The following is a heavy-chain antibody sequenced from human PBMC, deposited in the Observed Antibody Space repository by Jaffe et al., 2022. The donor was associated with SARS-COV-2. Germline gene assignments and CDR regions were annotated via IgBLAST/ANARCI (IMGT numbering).Heavy chain of an antibody. CDR1: GFTFGRYA. CDR3: AKGQIQIWLLRIDN. Sequence: QVQLVESGGGVVQPGRSLRLSCAPSGFTFGRYAMHWVRQAPGKGLEWVATISYDGGKSYYGDSVKGRFTISRDNSKNTLYLHLNSLRPDDTAVYYCAKGQIQIWLLRIDNWGQGTLVTVSS. CDR2: ISYDGGKS. D-gene: IGHD5-18*01. J-gene: IGHJ4*02. V-gene: IGHV3-30*18.